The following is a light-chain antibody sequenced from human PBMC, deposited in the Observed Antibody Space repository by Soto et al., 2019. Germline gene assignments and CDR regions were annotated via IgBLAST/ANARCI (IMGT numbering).Light chain of an antibody. Sequence: DIVMTQSPATLPVSPGERATLSCRASQSVSSNLAWYQQKPGQAPRFLIYGASTRATGNPARFSGSGSGTEFTLTISSLQSEDFAVYYCQQYDNCPLTFGGGTKVEIK. CDR3: QQYDNCPLT. CDR1: QSVSSN. CDR2: GAS. V-gene: IGKV3-15*01. J-gene: IGKJ4*01.